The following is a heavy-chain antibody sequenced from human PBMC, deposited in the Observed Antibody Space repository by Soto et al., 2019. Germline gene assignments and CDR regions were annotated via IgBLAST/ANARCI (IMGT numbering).Heavy chain of an antibody. CDR3: AYSYYDSSAYQPHFYYGMDV. Sequence: EVQLLESGGGLVQPGGSLRLSCAASGFTFSSYAMSWVRQAPGKGLEWVSAISGSGGSTYYADSVKGRFTISRDNSKNTLYLQMNSLRAEDTAVYYCAYSYYDSSAYQPHFYYGMDVWGQGTTVTVSS. J-gene: IGHJ6*02. V-gene: IGHV3-23*01. CDR2: ISGSGGST. D-gene: IGHD3-22*01. CDR1: GFTFSSYA.